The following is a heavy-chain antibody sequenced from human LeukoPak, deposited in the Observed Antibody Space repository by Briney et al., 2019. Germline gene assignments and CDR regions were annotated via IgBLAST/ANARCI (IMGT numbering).Heavy chain of an antibody. CDR2: ISGSGGST. D-gene: IGHD2-2*02. J-gene: IGHJ5*02. CDR3: AKDYCSSTSCYNPNWFDP. CDR1: GFTFSSYA. V-gene: IGHV3-23*01. Sequence: PGGSLRLSCAASGFTFSSYAMGWVRQAPGKGPEWVSAISGSGGSTYYADSVKGRFTISRDNSKNTLYLQMNSLRAEDTAVYYCAKDYCSSTSCYNPNWFDPWGQGTLVTVSS.